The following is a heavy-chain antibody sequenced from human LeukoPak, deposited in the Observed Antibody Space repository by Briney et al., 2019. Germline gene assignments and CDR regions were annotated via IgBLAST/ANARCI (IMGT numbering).Heavy chain of an antibody. J-gene: IGHJ4*02. CDR1: GFTFSTYC. D-gene: IGHD6-13*01. CDR2: IKQDGSEK. CDR3: TREAAAGIDY. Sequence: GGPLRLSCAASGFTFSTYCMSWVRQAPGKGLEWVANIKQDGSEKYYLDSVKGRFTISRDNAKNSLYLQMNSLRAEDSAVYFCTREAAAGIDYWGQGTLVTVSS. V-gene: IGHV3-7*01.